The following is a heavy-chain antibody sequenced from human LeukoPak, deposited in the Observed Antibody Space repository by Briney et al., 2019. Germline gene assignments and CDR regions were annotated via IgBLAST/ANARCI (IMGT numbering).Heavy chain of an antibody. Sequence: ASVKVSCKASGYTSTGYYMHWVRQAPGQGLEWMGWVNPNSGGTNYAQKFQGRVTMTRDTSISTAYMELSRLRSDDTAVYYCARGPRAGMITFGGVIAYFDYWGQGTLVTVSS. CDR1: GYTSTGYY. J-gene: IGHJ4*02. CDR3: ARGPRAGMITFGGVIAYFDY. CDR2: VNPNSGGT. D-gene: IGHD3-16*02. V-gene: IGHV1-2*02.